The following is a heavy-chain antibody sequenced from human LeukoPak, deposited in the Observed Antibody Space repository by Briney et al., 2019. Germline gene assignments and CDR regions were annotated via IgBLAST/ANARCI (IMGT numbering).Heavy chain of an antibody. D-gene: IGHD6-19*01. Sequence: SETLSLTCTVSGGSISSYYWSWIRQPPGKGLEWIGYIYYSGSTNYNPSLKSRVTISVDTSKNQFSLKLSSVTAADTAVYYCARMIAVAGTGLFDPWGQGTLVTVSS. CDR2: IYYSGST. CDR3: ARMIAVAGTGLFDP. J-gene: IGHJ5*02. V-gene: IGHV4-59*01. CDR1: GGSISSYY.